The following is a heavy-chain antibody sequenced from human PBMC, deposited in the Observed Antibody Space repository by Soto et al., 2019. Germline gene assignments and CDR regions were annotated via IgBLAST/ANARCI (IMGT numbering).Heavy chain of an antibody. CDR2: IRNKANDYAT. CDR3: AGPGPFDS. J-gene: IGHJ4*02. Sequence: DVQTVESGGGLVQPGGSLKLSCTATGFTFVGSAIHWVRQAPGKGLEWVGSIRNKANDYATAYPASVTGRFTISRDDSKATEYLEMNSLKTEDTAMYDGAGPGPFDSWGQGTLVTVSS. CDR1: GFTFVGSA. V-gene: IGHV3-73*01.